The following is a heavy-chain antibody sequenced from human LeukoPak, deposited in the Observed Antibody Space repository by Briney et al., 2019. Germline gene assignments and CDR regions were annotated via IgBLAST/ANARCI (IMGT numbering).Heavy chain of an antibody. CDR1: GFTFSSYA. Sequence: GRSLRPSCAASGFTFSSYAMHWVRQAPGKGLEWVAVISYDGSNKYYADSVKGRFTISRDNSKNTLYLQMNSLRAEDTAVYYCARGGFPPFDYWGQGTLVTVSS. J-gene: IGHJ4*02. V-gene: IGHV3-30*04. CDR3: ARGGFPPFDY. CDR2: ISYDGSNK.